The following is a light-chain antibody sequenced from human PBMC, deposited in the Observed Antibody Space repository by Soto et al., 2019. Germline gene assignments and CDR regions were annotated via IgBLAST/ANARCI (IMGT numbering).Light chain of an antibody. CDR1: QGISSY. CDR2: GAS. Sequence: DIQLTQSPSFLSASIGDRVTITCRASQGISSYLAWYQQKPGKAPKLLIYGASTLQSGVSSRFSGSGSGTEFTLTISSLQPEDFATYYCQQLNSYPLTFGGGTKVEIK. CDR3: QQLNSYPLT. J-gene: IGKJ4*01. V-gene: IGKV1-9*01.